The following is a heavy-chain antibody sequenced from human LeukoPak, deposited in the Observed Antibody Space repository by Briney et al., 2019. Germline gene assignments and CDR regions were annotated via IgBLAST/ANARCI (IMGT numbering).Heavy chain of an antibody. D-gene: IGHD6-13*01. V-gene: IGHV4-39*01. CDR2: IYYSGST. J-gene: IGHJ3*02. Sequence: SETLSLTCTVSGGSIISTNYYWGWIRQPPGKGLEWIGNIYYSGSTYYSPSLKSRLTISVETSKNRFSLKLSYVTAAHTAVYYCARLNRDLAAVGNLDAFDIWGQGTMVTVSS. CDR1: GGSIISTNYY. CDR3: ARLNRDLAAVGNLDAFDI.